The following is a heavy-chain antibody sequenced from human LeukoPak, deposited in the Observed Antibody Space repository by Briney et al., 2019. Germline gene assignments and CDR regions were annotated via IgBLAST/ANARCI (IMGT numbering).Heavy chain of an antibody. Sequence: GGSLRLSCAVSGWSFSSYWMSWVRQVPGKGLEWVSSINEVGSDTRYADSVRGRFAISRDNAKNSLYLQMNSLRVEDTAFYYCAKDNRRHYTSGPNPDSLHWGQGALVTVSS. V-gene: IGHV3-7*03. D-gene: IGHD6-19*01. CDR2: INEVGSDT. CDR3: AKDNRRHYTSGPNPDSLH. CDR1: GWSFSSYW. J-gene: IGHJ4*02.